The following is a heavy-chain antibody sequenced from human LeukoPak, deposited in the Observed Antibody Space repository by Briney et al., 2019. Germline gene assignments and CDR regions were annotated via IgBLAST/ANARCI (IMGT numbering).Heavy chain of an antibody. D-gene: IGHD5-12*01. CDR2: VWFDGSNK. V-gene: IGHV3-33*01. Sequence: GRSLRLSCAASGFNFSSYVMYWVRQAPGKGLEWVAVVWFDGSNKYYRDSVKGRFTISRDNSKNTLFLQMDSVRVEDTAVYYCARQVEYSGYDYLDYWGQGTLVTVSS. CDR1: GFNFSSYV. CDR3: ARQVEYSGYDYLDY. J-gene: IGHJ4*02.